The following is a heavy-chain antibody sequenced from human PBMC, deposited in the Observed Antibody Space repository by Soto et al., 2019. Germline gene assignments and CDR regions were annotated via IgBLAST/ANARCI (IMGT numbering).Heavy chain of an antibody. CDR1: GYTFTSYG. J-gene: IGHJ5*02. CDR3: ARGAYYYDSSGYWTLGWFDP. CDR2: ISAYNGNT. D-gene: IGHD3-22*01. Sequence: QVQLVQSGAEVKKPGASVKVSCKASGYTFTSYGISWVRQAPGQGLEWMGWISAYNGNTNDAQKLQGRVTMTTDTSTSTAYMELRSLRSDDTAVYYCARGAYYYDSSGYWTLGWFDPWGQGTLVTVSS. V-gene: IGHV1-18*01.